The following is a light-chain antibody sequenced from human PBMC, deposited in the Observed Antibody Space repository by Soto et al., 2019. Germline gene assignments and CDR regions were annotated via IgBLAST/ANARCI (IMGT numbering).Light chain of an antibody. V-gene: IGKV4-1*01. CDR1: QSVLYSPNNKNY. CDR3: HQYHSAPQT. J-gene: IGKJ1*01. CDR2: WAS. Sequence: DIVMTQSPDSLAVSLGERATINCKSSQSVLYSPNNKNYLAWYEQKPGQPPTLLVYWASTRESGVPDRFSGRLSGTDFTLTITSLQAEDAAVYYCHQYHSAPQTVGQGTKVEIK.